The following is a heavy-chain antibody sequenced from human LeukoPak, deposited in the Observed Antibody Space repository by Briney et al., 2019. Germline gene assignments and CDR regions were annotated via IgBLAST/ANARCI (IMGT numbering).Heavy chain of an antibody. CDR3: ARAGVGYYDSSGYYRTHDAFDI. CDR1: GGSISSGSYY. Sequence: PSQTLSLTCTVSGGSISSGSYYWSWIRQPAGKGLEWIGRIYTSGITNYNPSLQSRVTISVDPPKSQFYLKLSSVNAADTAVYYCARAGVGYYDSSGYYRTHDAFDIWGQGTMVTVSS. CDR2: IYTSGIT. V-gene: IGHV4-61*02. J-gene: IGHJ3*02. D-gene: IGHD3-22*01.